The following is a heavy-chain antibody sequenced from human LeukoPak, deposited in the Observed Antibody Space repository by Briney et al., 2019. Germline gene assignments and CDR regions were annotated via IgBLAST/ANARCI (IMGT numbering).Heavy chain of an antibody. D-gene: IGHD1-1*01. CDR1: GFTLRSYW. CDR3: ARGITCPGGTDCSCMDV. CDR2: INSDGSSI. V-gene: IGHV3-74*01. J-gene: IGHJ6*03. Sequence: PGGSLRLSYAASGFTLRSYWMHWVRQAPGKGLLWVSRINSDGSSISYVDSVKGRFTISRDNAKNTLYLHMNSLRVEDTAVYYCARGITCPGGTDCSCMDVWGKGTTVTVSS.